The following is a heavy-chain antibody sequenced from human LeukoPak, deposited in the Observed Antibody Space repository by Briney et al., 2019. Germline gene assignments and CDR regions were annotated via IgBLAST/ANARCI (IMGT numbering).Heavy chain of an antibody. V-gene: IGHV2-70*01. Sequence: SGPTLVNLPQTLTLTCTFSGFSLSTNGMCVSWIRQPPGKALEWLALLDWDDDKYYRTSLKTRLTISKDTSKNQVVLTMTNMEAVDTATYYCARYLYGDSASYFDSWGQGALVIVSS. CDR3: ARYLYGDSASYFDS. CDR1: GFSLSTNGMC. D-gene: IGHD4-17*01. J-gene: IGHJ4*02. CDR2: LDWDDDK.